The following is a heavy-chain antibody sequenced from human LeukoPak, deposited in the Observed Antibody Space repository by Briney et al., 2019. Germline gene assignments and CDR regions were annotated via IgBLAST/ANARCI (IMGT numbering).Heavy chain of an antibody. Sequence: PSETLSLTCTVSNTSISTYYLSWIRQPPGKGLEWIWYIYYSGNTNYNSSLKSRVTISLDTSKNQFPLKLSSVTAADTAVYYCARGNRLGYSYGLDYWGQGTLVTVSS. D-gene: IGHD5-18*01. J-gene: IGHJ4*02. V-gene: IGHV4-59*01. CDR1: NTSISTYY. CDR3: ARGNRLGYSYGLDY. CDR2: IYYSGNT.